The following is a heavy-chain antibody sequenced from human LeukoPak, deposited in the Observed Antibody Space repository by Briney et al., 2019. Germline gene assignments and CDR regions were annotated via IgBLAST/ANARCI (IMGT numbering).Heavy chain of an antibody. D-gene: IGHD3-10*01. V-gene: IGHV1-46*01. Sequence: ASVKVSCKASGYTFTSYYMNWVRQAPGQGLEWMGIINPSGGSTSYAQKFQGRVTMTRDTSTSTVYMELSSLRSEDTAVYYCARRVPYDSGNYYNPLGYWGQGILVTVSS. CDR3: ARRVPYDSGNYYNPLGY. J-gene: IGHJ4*02. CDR2: INPSGGST. CDR1: GYTFTSYY.